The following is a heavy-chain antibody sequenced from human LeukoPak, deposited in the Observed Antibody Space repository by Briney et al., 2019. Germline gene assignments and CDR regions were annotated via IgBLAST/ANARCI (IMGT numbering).Heavy chain of an antibody. V-gene: IGHV3-30*02. CDR3: AKDGGSGTYFDY. D-gene: IGHD3-10*01. J-gene: IGHJ4*02. Sequence: GGSLRLSCAPSGFTFSRNGMHWVRHAPGKGLEWVAFILYDGSNKYYADSVKGRFTISRDNSKNTLSLQMNSLRAQDTAVYYYAKDGGSGTYFDYWGQGTLVTVSS. CDR2: ILYDGSNK. CDR1: GFTFSRNG.